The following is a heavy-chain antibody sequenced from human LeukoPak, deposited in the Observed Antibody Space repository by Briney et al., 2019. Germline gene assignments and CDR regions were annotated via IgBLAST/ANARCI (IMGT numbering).Heavy chain of an antibody. CDR3: ARSHGMDV. CDR2: INSDGSST. CDR1: GFTFSSNA. Sequence: PGGSLRLSCAASGFTFSSNAIHWVRQAPGKGPVWVSRINSDGSSTIYADSVKGRFTISRDNAKSTLYLQMNSLRAEDTAVYYCARSHGMDVWGQGTTVTVSS. J-gene: IGHJ6*02. V-gene: IGHV3-74*01.